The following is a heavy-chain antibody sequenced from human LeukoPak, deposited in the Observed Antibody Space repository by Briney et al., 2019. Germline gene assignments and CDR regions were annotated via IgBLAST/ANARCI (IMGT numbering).Heavy chain of an antibody. CDR2: IKQDGSEK. Sequence: GGSLKLSCAASGFTFSNYWLTWVRQAPGRGLEWVANIKQDGSEKHYVDSVKGRFTISRDNAKNSLYLQMNSLRAEDTAVYYCARDRQIAYWGQGTLVTVST. J-gene: IGHJ4*02. V-gene: IGHV3-7*01. CDR1: GFTFSNYW. CDR3: ARDRQIAY.